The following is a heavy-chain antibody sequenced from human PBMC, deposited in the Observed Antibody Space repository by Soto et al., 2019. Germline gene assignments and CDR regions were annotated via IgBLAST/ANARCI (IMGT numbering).Heavy chain of an antibody. Sequence: SETLSLTCTVSGGSISSYYWSWIRQPPGKGLEWIGYIYYSGSTNYNPSLKSRVTISVDTSKNQFSLKLSSVTAADTAVYYCARVGGVGATVDYWGQGTLVTVSS. CDR2: IYYSGST. D-gene: IGHD1-26*01. V-gene: IGHV4-59*01. CDR1: GGSISSYY. CDR3: ARVGGVGATVDY. J-gene: IGHJ4*02.